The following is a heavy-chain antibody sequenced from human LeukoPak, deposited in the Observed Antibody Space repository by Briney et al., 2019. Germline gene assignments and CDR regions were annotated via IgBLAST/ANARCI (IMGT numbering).Heavy chain of an antibody. CDR2: IIPIFGTA. J-gene: IGHJ3*02. CDR3: ARGGTKQPSDVFDI. CDR1: GGTFSSYA. D-gene: IGHD2-15*01. Sequence: SVKVSCKASGGTFSSYAISWVRQAPGQGLEWMGGIIPIFGTANYAQKFQGRVTITADESTSTAYMELSSLRSDDTAVYYCARGGTKQPSDVFDIWGQGTMVTVSS. V-gene: IGHV1-69*13.